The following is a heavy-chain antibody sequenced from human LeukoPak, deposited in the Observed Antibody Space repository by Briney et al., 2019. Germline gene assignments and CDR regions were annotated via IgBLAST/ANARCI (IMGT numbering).Heavy chain of an antibody. V-gene: IGHV3-48*01. CDR3: ARGPRGY. J-gene: IGHJ4*02. CDR2: ISSSSSTI. Sequence: GGSLRLSCPAPGFTFSSYSMNWVRQAPGKGLEWVSYISSSSSTIYYADSVKGRFTISRDNAKNSLYLQMNSLRAEDTAVYYCARGPRGYWGQGTLVTVSS. CDR1: GFTFSSYS.